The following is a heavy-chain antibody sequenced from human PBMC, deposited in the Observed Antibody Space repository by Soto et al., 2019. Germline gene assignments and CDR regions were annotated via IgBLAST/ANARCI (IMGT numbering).Heavy chain of an antibody. Sequence: AAAKVSCTASGGTLSSYAISWVRQDPGEGVEWMGGIIPIFGTANYAQKFQGRVTITADESTSTAYMELSSMRSEDTAVYYCASDFPSIAARVSPNWFDPWGQGTLVTVSS. CDR2: IIPIFGTA. V-gene: IGHV1-69*01. J-gene: IGHJ5*02. CDR1: GGTLSSYA. CDR3: ASDFPSIAARVSPNWFDP. D-gene: IGHD6-6*01.